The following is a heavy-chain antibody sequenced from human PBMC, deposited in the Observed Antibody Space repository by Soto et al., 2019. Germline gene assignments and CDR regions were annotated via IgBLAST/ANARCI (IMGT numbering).Heavy chain of an antibody. CDR1: GYTFTSYG. V-gene: IGHV1-18*04. Sequence: ASVKVSCKASGYTFTSYGISWVRQAPGQGLEWMGWISAYNGNTNYAQKLQGRVTMTTDTSTSTAYMELRSLRAEDTAVYYCARAGLRLYYYYGMDVWGQGTTVTVSS. CDR3: ARAGLRLYYYYGMDV. D-gene: IGHD4-17*01. J-gene: IGHJ6*02. CDR2: ISAYNGNT.